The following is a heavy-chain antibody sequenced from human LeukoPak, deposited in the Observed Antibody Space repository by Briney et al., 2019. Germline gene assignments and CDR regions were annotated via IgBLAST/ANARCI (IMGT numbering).Heavy chain of an antibody. V-gene: IGHV3-7*05. D-gene: IGHD4-23*01. CDR2: IKQDGSEK. Sequence: GGSLRLSCAGSGVTFSSYWMSWVRQAPGKGLEWVANIKQDGSEKYYVDSAKGRFTISRDNAKNSLYLQMNSLRAEDTAVYYCARDGFGNPLGYWGQGALVTVSS. CDR3: ARDGFGNPLGY. CDR1: GVTFSSYW. J-gene: IGHJ4*02.